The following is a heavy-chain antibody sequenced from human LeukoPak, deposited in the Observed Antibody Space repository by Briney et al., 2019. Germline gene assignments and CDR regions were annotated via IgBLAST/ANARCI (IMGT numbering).Heavy chain of an antibody. CDR3: AADTGYYDILTGSSGAFDI. CDR2: IIPIFGTA. CDR1: GGTFSSYA. J-gene: IGHJ3*02. D-gene: IGHD3-9*01. V-gene: IGHV1-69*05. Sequence: GASVKVSCKASGGTFSSYAISWVRQAPGQGLEWMGGIIPIFGTANYAQKFQGRVTITTDESTSTAYMELSSLRSEDTAVYYCAADTGYYDILTGSSGAFDIWGQGTMVTVSS.